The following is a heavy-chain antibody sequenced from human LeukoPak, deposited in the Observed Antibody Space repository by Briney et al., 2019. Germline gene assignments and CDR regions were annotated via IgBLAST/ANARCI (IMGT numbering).Heavy chain of an antibody. D-gene: IGHD3-22*01. V-gene: IGHV3-11*04. CDR1: GFTFSDYY. CDR2: IGSSGSNI. J-gene: IGHJ4*02. CDR3: AREGLYYYDSSGYYAHY. Sequence: GGSLRLSCAASGFTFSDYYMSWIRQAPGKGLERVSYIGSSGSNIYYAGSVKGRFTISRDNAKNSLYLQMNSLRAEDTAVYYCAREGLYYYDSSGYYAHYWGQGTLVTVSS.